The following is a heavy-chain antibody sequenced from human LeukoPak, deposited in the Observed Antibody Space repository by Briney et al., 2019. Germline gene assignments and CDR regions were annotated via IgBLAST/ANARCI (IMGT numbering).Heavy chain of an antibody. CDR2: ISYDGSNK. J-gene: IGHJ6*02. CDR3: AREGRWFGELLFNYYYGMDV. D-gene: IGHD3-10*01. V-gene: IGHV3-30*03. Sequence: GGSLRLSCAASGFTFSSYGMHWVRQAPGKGLEWVAVISYDGSNKYYADSVKGRFTISRDNSKNTLYLQMNSLRAEDTAVYYCAREGRWFGELLFNYYYGMDVWGQGTTVTVSS. CDR1: GFTFSSYG.